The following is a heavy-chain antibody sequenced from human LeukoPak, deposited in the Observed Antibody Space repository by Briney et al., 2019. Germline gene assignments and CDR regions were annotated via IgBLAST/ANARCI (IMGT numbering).Heavy chain of an antibody. CDR1: GFTFSSYA. J-gene: IGHJ5*02. CDR3: AKDITLLGYCSGGSCYTYNWFDP. V-gene: IGHV3-23*01. D-gene: IGHD2-15*01. CDR2: ISGSGGST. Sequence: HTGGSLRLSCAASGFTFSSYAMSWVRQAPGKGLEWVSAISGSGGSTYYADSVKGRFTISRDNSKNTLYPQMNSLRAEDTAVYYCAKDITLLGYCSGGSCYTYNWFDPWGQGTLVTVSS.